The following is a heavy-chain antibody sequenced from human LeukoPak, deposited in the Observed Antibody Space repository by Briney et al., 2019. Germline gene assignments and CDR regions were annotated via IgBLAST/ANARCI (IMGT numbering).Heavy chain of an antibody. Sequence: SETLSLTCTVSGGSISSSSYYWGWIRQPPGKGLEWIGSIYYSGSTYYNPSLKSRVTISVDTYKNQFSLKLSAVTAADTAVYYCASVRRGFGESSKYYSYYYMDVWGNGTTVTISS. CDR2: IYYSGST. CDR3: ASVRRGFGESSKYYSYYYMDV. D-gene: IGHD3-10*01. J-gene: IGHJ6*03. V-gene: IGHV4-39*01. CDR1: GGSISSSSYY.